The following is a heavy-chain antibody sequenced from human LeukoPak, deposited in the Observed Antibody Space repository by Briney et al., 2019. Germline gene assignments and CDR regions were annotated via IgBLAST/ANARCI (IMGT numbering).Heavy chain of an antibody. V-gene: IGHV1-69*13. Sequence: VASVKVSCKASGGTFSSYAISWVRQAPRQGLEWVGGIIPIFGTAKYAQKFQGRVTITADEFTSTAYMELSSLRSDVTAVYFCARHHRLQLENWFDPWGQGTLVTVSS. CDR3: ARHHRLQLENWFDP. CDR1: GGTFSSYA. J-gene: IGHJ5*02. D-gene: IGHD2-2*01. CDR2: IIPIFGTA.